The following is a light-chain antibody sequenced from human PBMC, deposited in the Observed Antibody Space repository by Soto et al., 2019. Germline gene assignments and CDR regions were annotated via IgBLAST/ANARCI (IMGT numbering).Light chain of an antibody. Sequence: DIQMTQSPSTLSASVGDRVTITCRASQSISSWLAWYQQKPGKAPKLLIYKASSLESGVPSRLSGSGSGTDFTLTISSLQPDDFATYYCQQYNSYSWTFGQGTKVEIK. J-gene: IGKJ1*01. V-gene: IGKV1-5*03. CDR2: KAS. CDR3: QQYNSYSWT. CDR1: QSISSW.